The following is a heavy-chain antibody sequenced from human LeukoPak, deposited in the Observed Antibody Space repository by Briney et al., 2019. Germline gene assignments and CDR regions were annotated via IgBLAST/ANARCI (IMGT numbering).Heavy chain of an antibody. CDR3: ARDYYDSSGYYYYYMDV. D-gene: IGHD3-22*01. Sequence: GGSLRLSCAASGFTFSSYWMHWVRHAPGKGLVWVSRINSDGSSTSYADSVKGRFTISRDNAKNTLYLQMNSLRAEDTAVYYCARDYYDSSGYYYYYMDVWGKGTTVTVSS. V-gene: IGHV3-74*01. J-gene: IGHJ6*03. CDR2: INSDGSST. CDR1: GFTFSSYW.